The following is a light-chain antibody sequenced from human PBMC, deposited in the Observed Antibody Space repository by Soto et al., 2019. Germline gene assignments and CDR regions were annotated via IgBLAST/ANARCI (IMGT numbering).Light chain of an antibody. J-gene: IGKJ4*01. V-gene: IGKV3-20*01. Sequence: EIVLTQSPGTLSLSPGERATLSCTPSQRISSTYLAWYQQKPGQAPRLLIYGTSNRATGVPDRFSGSGSGTDFTLNISRLEPEDFAVYYCHQYGSPFGGGTKVEIK. CDR1: QRISSTY. CDR3: HQYGSP. CDR2: GTS.